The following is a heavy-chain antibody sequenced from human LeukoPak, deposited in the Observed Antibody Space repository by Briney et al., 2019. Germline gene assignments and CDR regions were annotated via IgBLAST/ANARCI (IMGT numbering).Heavy chain of an antibody. Sequence: GGSLRLSRVASGLNFDDSAMHWVRQAPGKGPEWVSLISADGGSTFSADSVKGRFSISRDNSKNSLYLQMNSLRSEDTAMYYCAKESGKFDYWGQGTLVAVSS. CDR3: AKESGKFDY. V-gene: IGHV3-43*02. J-gene: IGHJ4*02. CDR1: GLNFDDSA. CDR2: ISADGGST.